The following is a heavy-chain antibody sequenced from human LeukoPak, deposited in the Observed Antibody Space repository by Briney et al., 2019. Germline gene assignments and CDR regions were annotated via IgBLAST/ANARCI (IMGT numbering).Heavy chain of an antibody. V-gene: IGHV3-15*01. Sequence: PGGSLRLSCAASGFTFSNAWMSWVRQAPGKGLEWVGRIKSKTDGGTTDYAAPVKGRFTISRDDSKNTLYLQMNSLRTEDTAVYYCAKDHVSPGFNWFDPWGQGTLVTVSS. D-gene: IGHD3-16*01. CDR3: AKDHVSPGFNWFDP. CDR2: IKSKTDGGTT. J-gene: IGHJ5*02. CDR1: GFTFSNAW.